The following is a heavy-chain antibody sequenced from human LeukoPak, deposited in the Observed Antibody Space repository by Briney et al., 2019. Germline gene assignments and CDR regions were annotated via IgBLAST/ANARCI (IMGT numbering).Heavy chain of an antibody. CDR3: ARLIGWYDILTGYLGYFDY. Sequence: SETLSLTCAVYGVSLSGYYWSWIRQPPGKGLEWIGEINHSGSTNYNPSLKSRVTISVDTSKNQFSLKLSSVTAADTAVYYCARLIGWYDILTGYLGYFDYWGQGTLVTVSS. V-gene: IGHV4-34*01. CDR2: INHSGST. J-gene: IGHJ4*02. D-gene: IGHD3-9*01. CDR1: GVSLSGYY.